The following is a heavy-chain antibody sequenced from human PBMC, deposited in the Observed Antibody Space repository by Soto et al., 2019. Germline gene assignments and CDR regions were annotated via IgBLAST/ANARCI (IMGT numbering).Heavy chain of an antibody. Sequence: GSLRLSCAASGFIFSGHTMSWVRQAPGTGLEWVSSIDQTGAYTNYAESVKGRFTISRDNSRNTLDLQMNSLRAADTALYYCVCWIFAHFDHWGKGTPVTVSS. J-gene: IGHJ4*02. CDR2: IDQTGAYT. V-gene: IGHV3-23*05. CDR3: VCWIFAHFDH. D-gene: IGHD3-3*01. CDR1: GFIFSGHT.